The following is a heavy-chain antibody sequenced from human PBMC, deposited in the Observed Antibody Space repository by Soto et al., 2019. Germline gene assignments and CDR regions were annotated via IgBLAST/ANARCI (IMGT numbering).Heavy chain of an antibody. V-gene: IGHV4-59*01. J-gene: IGHJ4*02. Sequence: PSETLSLTCTVSAASFSKYYWTWIRQPPGKGLEWIGYIYFNGNTKYNPSLEGRLTISIDTSKKEFSLKLTSVTAPDAAVYYCASVTFGGIVLAHWGQGTLVTVSS. CDR1: AASFSKYY. D-gene: IGHD3-16*01. CDR2: IYFNGNT. CDR3: ASVTFGGIVLAH.